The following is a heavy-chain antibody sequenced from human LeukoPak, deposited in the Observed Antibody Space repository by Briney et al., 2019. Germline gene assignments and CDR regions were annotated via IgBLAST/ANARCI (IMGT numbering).Heavy chain of an antibody. CDR1: GGSISSYY. CDR2: IYYSVST. CDR3: ARMGARDPYYLGY. Sequence: PSETLSLTCTVSGGSISSYYWSCIRQPPGEGLECIGYIYYSVSTNYNPSLKSRLTISVDTSKTQSSLTLSSVTAADKAVYYCARMGARDPYYLGYWGQGTLVTVSS. D-gene: IGHD3-16*01. J-gene: IGHJ4*02. V-gene: IGHV4-59*01.